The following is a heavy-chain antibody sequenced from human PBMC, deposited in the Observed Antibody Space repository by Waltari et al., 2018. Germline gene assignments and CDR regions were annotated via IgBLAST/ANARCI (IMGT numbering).Heavy chain of an antibody. J-gene: IGHJ5*02. CDR2: INHSGST. Sequence: QVQLQQWGAGLLKPSETLSLTCAVYGGSFSGYYWSWIRQPPGKGLGWIGEINHSGSTNYNPSLKSRVTISVDTSKNQFSLKLSSVTAADTAVYYCARGRYCSSTSCYHGWFDPWGQGTLVTVSS. CDR3: ARGRYCSSTSCYHGWFDP. CDR1: GGSFSGYY. D-gene: IGHD2-2*01. V-gene: IGHV4-34*01.